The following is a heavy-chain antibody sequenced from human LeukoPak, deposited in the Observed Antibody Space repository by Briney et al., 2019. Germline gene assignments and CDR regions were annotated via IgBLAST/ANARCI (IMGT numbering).Heavy chain of an antibody. Sequence: PGGSLRLSCAASGFTFSSFAMSWVRQAPGKGLQWLSAISGSGGSTYYADSVKGRFTISRDNSKNTLYLQMNSLRAEDTAVYYCAKALCSSGYCDAFDIWGQGTMVTVSS. CDR1: GFTFSSFA. CDR2: ISGSGGST. D-gene: IGHD3-22*01. J-gene: IGHJ3*02. CDR3: AKALCSSGYCDAFDI. V-gene: IGHV3-23*01.